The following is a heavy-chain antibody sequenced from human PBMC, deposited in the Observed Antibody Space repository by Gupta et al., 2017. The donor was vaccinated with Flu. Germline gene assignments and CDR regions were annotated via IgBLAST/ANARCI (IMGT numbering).Heavy chain of an antibody. CDR2: MSYDGRNR. CDR3: AKASGLNHHYHHHLNV. V-gene: IGHV3-30*18. Sequence: AAFGLTLDDTGMHWVRQPPDRGLEWVAVMSYDGRNRDYADSVRGRFTISRDTASNTLYLDMNSLTTDDTAVYYCAKASGLNHHYHHHLNVW. J-gene: IGHJ6*01. D-gene: IGHD1-26*01. CDR1: GLTLDDTG.